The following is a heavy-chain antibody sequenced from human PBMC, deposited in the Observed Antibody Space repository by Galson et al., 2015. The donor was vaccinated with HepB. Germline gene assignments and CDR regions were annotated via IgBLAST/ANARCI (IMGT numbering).Heavy chain of an antibody. V-gene: IGHV3-43D*03. CDR3: AKDGTFFGTSYFDY. CDR2: ISWDGGST. D-gene: IGHD1-1*01. J-gene: IGHJ4*02. Sequence: SLRLSCAASGFTFDDYAMHWVRQAPGKGLEWVSLISWDGGSTYYADSVKGRFTISRDNSKNSLYLQMNSLRAEDTALYYCAKDGTFFGTSYFDYWGQGTLVTVSS. CDR1: GFTFDDYA.